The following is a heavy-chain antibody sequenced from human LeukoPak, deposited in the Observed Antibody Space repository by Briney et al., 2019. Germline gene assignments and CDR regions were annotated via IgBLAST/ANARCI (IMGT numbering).Heavy chain of an antibody. D-gene: IGHD2-15*01. CDR3: ARDGGGGFFDY. J-gene: IGHJ4*02. CDR2: IYYSEST. Sequence: NPSETLSLTCTASCVPISSYYLRWIRQPPAKGLEGIGYIYYSESTNYNPSLKTRVTISVDTSKNQLSLKLSSVTAADTAVYYCARDGGGGFFDYWGQGTLVTVSS. CDR1: CVPISSYY. V-gene: IGHV4-59*01.